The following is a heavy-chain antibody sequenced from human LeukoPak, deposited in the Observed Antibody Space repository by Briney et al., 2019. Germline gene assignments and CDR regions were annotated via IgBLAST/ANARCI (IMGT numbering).Heavy chain of an antibody. Sequence: SETLSLTCTVSGGSISSYYWSWIRQPPGKGLEWIGYIYYSGSTNYNPSLKSRVTISVDTSKNQFSLKLSSVTAADTAVYYCARDGSFDYGGNASMDVWGEGTTVTVSS. V-gene: IGHV4-59*01. CDR1: GGSISSYY. CDR2: IYYSGST. J-gene: IGHJ6*03. D-gene: IGHD4-23*01. CDR3: ARDGSFDYGGNASMDV.